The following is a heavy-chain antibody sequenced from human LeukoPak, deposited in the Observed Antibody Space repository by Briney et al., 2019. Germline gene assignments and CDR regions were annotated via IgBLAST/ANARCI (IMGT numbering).Heavy chain of an antibody. Sequence: KPGGSLRLSCAASGFTFSSYSMNWVRQAPGKGLEWVSSISSSSSYIYYADSVKGRFTISRDNAKNSLYLQMNSLRAEDTAVYYCARVGRLRFLEWLTPLDYWGQGTLVTVSS. CDR2: ISSSSSYI. D-gene: IGHD3-3*01. J-gene: IGHJ4*02. CDR1: GFTFSSYS. CDR3: ARVGRLRFLEWLTPLDY. V-gene: IGHV3-21*01.